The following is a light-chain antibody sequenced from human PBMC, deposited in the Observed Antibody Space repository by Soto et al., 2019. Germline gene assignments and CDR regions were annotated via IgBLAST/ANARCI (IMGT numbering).Light chain of an antibody. CDR1: QSIVYSDGKAY. V-gene: IGKV2-30*01. CDR2: KAS. CDR3: MQGTHWPPT. Sequence: DVVMTQSPVSLSVTLGQPASISCRSSQSIVYSDGKAYLSWFQQRPVQSPRRLIYKASNRDSGVPDRFGGSGSGTDFTLQIDRVEAEDVGIYYCMQGTHWPPTFGRGTRVEIK. J-gene: IGKJ1*01.